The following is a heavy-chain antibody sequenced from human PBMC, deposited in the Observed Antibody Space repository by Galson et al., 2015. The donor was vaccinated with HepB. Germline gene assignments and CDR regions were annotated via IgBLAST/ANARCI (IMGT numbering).Heavy chain of an antibody. CDR2: INAGNGNT. V-gene: IGHV1-3*01. CDR3: ARANVRGGSYYPGY. J-gene: IGHJ4*02. D-gene: IGHD1-26*01. Sequence: SCKASGYTFTSYAMHWVRQAPGQRLEWMGWINAGNGNTKYSQKFQGRVTITRDTSASTAYMELSSLRSEDTAVYYCARANVRGGSYYPGYWGQGTQVTVSS. CDR1: GYTFTSYA.